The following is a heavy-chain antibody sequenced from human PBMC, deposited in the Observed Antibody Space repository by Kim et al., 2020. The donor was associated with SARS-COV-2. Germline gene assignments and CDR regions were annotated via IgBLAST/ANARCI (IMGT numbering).Heavy chain of an antibody. CDR2: IYYSGST. J-gene: IGHJ4*02. D-gene: IGHD6-13*01. CDR1: GGSISSSSYY. V-gene: IGHV4-39*01. CDR3: ARHLSSSSWYSS. Sequence: SETLSLTCTVSGGSISSSSYYWGWIRQPPGKGLEWIGSIYYSGSTYYNPSLKSRVTISVDTSKNQFSLKLSSVTAADTAVYYCARHLSSSSWYSSWGQGTLVTVSS.